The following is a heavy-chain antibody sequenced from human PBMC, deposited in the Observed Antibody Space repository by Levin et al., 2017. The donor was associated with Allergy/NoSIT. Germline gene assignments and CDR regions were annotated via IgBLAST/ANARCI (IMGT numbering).Heavy chain of an antibody. J-gene: IGHJ3*01. CDR1: GFTFSEYA. V-gene: IGHV3-23*01. CDR3: AKKQGGTTGFSFDV. Sequence: GGSLRLSCAASGFTFSEYAMTWVRQAPGKGLEWVSVITGGGSDTYYGDSVTGRFTISRDNSKNTLYLELNGLRAADTAVYYCAKKQGGTTGFSFDVWGQGTMVTVSS. CDR2: ITGGGSDT. D-gene: IGHD1/OR15-1a*01.